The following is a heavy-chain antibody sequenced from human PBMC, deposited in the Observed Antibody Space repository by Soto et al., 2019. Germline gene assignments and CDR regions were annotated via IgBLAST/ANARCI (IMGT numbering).Heavy chain of an antibody. V-gene: IGHV1-2*02. Sequence: ASVKVSCKASGYTFTGYYMHCVRQAPGQGLEWMGWINPNSGGTNYAQKFQGRVTMTRGTSISTAYMELSRLRSDDTAVYYCARDRIVGATGGAYFDYWGQGTLVTVSS. D-gene: IGHD1-26*01. CDR2: INPNSGGT. J-gene: IGHJ4*02. CDR3: ARDRIVGATGGAYFDY. CDR1: GYTFTGYY.